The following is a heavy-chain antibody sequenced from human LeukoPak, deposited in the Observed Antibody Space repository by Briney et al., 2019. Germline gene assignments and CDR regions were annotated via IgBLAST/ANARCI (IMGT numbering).Heavy chain of an antibody. D-gene: IGHD3-10*01. CDR3: ARVAQGTWDY. V-gene: IGHV3-30*04. CDR1: GFTFSSYA. Sequence: GGSLRLSCAASGFTFSSYAMHGVRQAPGKGVEWVAVISYDGSNKYYADSVKGRFTISRDNSKNTLYLQMNSLRAEDTAVYYCARVAQGTWDYWGQGTLVTVSS. CDR2: ISYDGSNK. J-gene: IGHJ4*02.